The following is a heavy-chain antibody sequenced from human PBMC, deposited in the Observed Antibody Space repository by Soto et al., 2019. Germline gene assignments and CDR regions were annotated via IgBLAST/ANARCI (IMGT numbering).Heavy chain of an antibody. V-gene: IGHV3-11*01. CDR2: IASRDPTV. Sequence: QVQLVESGGDLVRPGGSLRLSCATSGFTFSDYYMSWIRQAPGKGLEWVSYIASRDPTVYYADSVRGRFTISRDNARNLLYMQMDNLRADDTAVYYCAREKSSGYYGMDVWGQGTTVTVS. CDR1: GFTFSDYY. D-gene: IGHD3-22*01. CDR3: AREKSSGYYGMDV. J-gene: IGHJ6*02.